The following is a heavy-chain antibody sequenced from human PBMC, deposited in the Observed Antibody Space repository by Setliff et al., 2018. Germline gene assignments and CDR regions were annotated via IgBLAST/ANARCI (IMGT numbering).Heavy chain of an antibody. CDR1: GFTFSEYD. CDR2: IGISGDT. CDR3: ARVRSSGSYLFDN. V-gene: IGHV3-13*01. J-gene: IGHJ4*02. Sequence: GALRLSCVASGFTFSEYDMHWVRQAAGKGLEWVSSIGISGDTYYAASVKGRFTISRENAKQSFYLQMNSLRAEDTAVYYCARVRSSGSYLFDNWGQGTLVTVSS. D-gene: IGHD1-26*01.